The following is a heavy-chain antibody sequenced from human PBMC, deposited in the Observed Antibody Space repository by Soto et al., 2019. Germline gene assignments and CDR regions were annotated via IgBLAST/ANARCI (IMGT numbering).Heavy chain of an antibody. D-gene: IGHD3-3*01. J-gene: IGHJ5*02. CDR1: GGSISSSSYY. V-gene: IGHV4-39*01. CDR3: ARRDGITIFGVVIIP. CDR2: IYYSGRT. Sequence: QLQLQESGPGLVKPSETLSLTCTVSGGSISSSSYYWVWIRQPPGKGLEWIGSIYYSGRTYYHPSRKSRVTITLDTSKNQFSLKLSSVTAADTAVYYCARRDGITIFGVVIIPWGQGTLVTVSS.